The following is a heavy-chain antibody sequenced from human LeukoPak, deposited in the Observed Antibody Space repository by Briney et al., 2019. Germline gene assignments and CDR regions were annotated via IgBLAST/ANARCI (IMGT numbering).Heavy chain of an antibody. J-gene: IGHJ4*02. CDR3: ARDVGREQQETVFDY. CDR2: ISYDGSNK. V-gene: IGHV3-30-3*01. CDR1: GFTFSSYA. Sequence: GGSLRLSCAASGFTFSSYAMHWVRQAPGKGLEWVAVISYDGSNKYYADSVKGRFTISRDNSKNTLYLQMNSLRAEDTAVYYCARDVGREQQETVFDYWGQGTLVTVSS. D-gene: IGHD6-13*01.